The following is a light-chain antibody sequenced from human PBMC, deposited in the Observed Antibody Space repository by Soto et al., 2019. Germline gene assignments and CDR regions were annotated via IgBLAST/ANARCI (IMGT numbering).Light chain of an antibody. J-gene: IGKJ1*01. Sequence: IQMTQSPSSLSASVGDRVTITCRASQGTGNDLGWYQQKPGKAPKRLIYLTYSLQTGVPSRFSGSGSGTEFSLTISSLQPEDSATYFCLQHNSYPRTFGQGTKVDIK. CDR3: LQHNSYPRT. V-gene: IGKV1-17*01. CDR1: QGTGND. CDR2: LTY.